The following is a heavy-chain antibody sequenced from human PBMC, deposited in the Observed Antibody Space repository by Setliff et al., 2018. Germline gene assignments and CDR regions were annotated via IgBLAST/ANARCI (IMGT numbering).Heavy chain of an antibody. D-gene: IGHD1-26*01. V-gene: IGHV4-39*01. J-gene: IGHJ4*02. Sequence: SETLSLTCTVSGDSISSGSHYWGWIRQPPGKGLEWIGRIHYRGTTYYNASLKSRVTMSVDTSKNQFSLNLSSVTAADTAVYYCARTGTYRYFDYWGQGALVTVSS. CDR1: GDSISSGSHY. CDR2: IHYRGTT. CDR3: ARTGTYRYFDY.